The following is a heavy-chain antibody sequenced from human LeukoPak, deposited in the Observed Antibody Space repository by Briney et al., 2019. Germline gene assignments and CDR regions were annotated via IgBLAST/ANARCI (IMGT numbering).Heavy chain of an antibody. V-gene: IGHV3-66*01. J-gene: IGHJ5*02. CDR2: IYSGGST. Sequence: GGSLRLSCAASGFTVSSNYMSWVRQAPGKGLEWVSVIYSGGSTYYADSVKGRFTISRDNSKNTLYLQMSSLRAEDTAVYYCAREVVGYSYGYYPTFDPWGQGTLVTVSS. CDR3: AREVVGYSYGYYPTFDP. D-gene: IGHD5-18*01. CDR1: GFTVSSNY.